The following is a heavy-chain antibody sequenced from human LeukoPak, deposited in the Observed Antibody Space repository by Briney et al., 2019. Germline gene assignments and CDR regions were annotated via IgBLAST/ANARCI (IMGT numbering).Heavy chain of an antibody. CDR3: ARGIKERDYYYGMDV. Sequence: PSETLSLTCTVSGGSISSYYWSWIRQPPGKGLEWIGYIYYSGSTNYNPSLKSRVTISVDTSKNQFSLKLSSVTAADTAVYYCARGIKERDYYYGMDVWGQGTTVTVSS. J-gene: IGHJ6*02. CDR1: GGSISSYY. D-gene: IGHD3-10*01. V-gene: IGHV4-59*08. CDR2: IYYSGST.